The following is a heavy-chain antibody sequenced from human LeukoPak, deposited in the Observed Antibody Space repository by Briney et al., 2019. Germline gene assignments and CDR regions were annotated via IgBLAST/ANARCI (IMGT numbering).Heavy chain of an antibody. Sequence: SETLSLTCTVSGGSISSYYWSWIRQPPGKGLEWIGYIYYSGSTNYNPSLKSRVTISVDTSKNQLSLKLTSVTPADTAVYYCARKAAAGIPPLYNWFDPWGQGTLVTVSA. J-gene: IGHJ5*02. CDR2: IYYSGST. CDR3: ARKAAAGIPPLYNWFDP. D-gene: IGHD6-13*01. V-gene: IGHV4-59*01. CDR1: GGSISSYY.